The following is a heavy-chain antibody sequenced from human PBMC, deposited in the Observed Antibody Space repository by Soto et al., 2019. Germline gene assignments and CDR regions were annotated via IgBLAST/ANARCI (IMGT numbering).Heavy chain of an antibody. D-gene: IGHD3-10*01. CDR2: INTDGTGT. Sequence: EVQLVESGGGLVQPGGSLRLSCAASGFIFSSDWMHWVRQAPGKGLVWVSRINTDGTGTDYADSVKGRFTISRDNADNTSYVQMNSLSAYDTAIYFCVRDGTGDQHCFDYWGGGILVTVSP. J-gene: IGHJ4*02. CDR3: VRDGTGDQHCFDY. V-gene: IGHV3-74*01. CDR1: GFIFSSDW.